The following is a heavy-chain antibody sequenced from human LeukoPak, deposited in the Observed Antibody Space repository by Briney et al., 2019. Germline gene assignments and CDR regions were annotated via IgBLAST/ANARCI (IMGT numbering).Heavy chain of an antibody. CDR2: IKQDGSEK. V-gene: IGHV3-7*01. Sequence: PGGSPRLSCAASGFTFSSYWMSWVRQAPGKGLEWVANIKQDGSEKYYVDSVKGRFTISRDNAKNSLYLQMNSLRAEDTAVYYCARDQNKGRLETGLGYWGQGTLVTVSS. CDR1: GFTFSSYW. CDR3: ARDQNKGRLETGLGY. J-gene: IGHJ4*02.